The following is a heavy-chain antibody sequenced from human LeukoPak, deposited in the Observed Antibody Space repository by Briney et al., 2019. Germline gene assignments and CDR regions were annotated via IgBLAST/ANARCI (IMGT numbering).Heavy chain of an antibody. CDR1: GYTFTNYY. D-gene: IGHD5-24*01. J-gene: IGHJ4*02. V-gene: IGHV1-46*01. CDR3: ARGGKGNADGYNQALDY. CDR2: INPSGGST. Sequence: ASVEVSCEASGYTFTNYYIHWVRQAPGQGLEWMGIINPSGGSTTYAQEFQGRVTMTRDTSTSTVYMELSSLRSEDTAVYYCARGGKGNADGYNQALDYWGQGTLVTVSS.